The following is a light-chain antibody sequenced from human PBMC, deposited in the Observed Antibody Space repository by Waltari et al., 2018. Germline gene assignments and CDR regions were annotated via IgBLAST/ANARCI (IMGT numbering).Light chain of an antibody. Sequence: DIQMTQSPSSLSAPLGDRVTIACRASHSIDIYLNWYQQKPGTAPKLLIYAASTLQSGVPSRFSGSGSGTDFTLTISSLQPEDFATYFCQQGYRTLTFGGGTKVEMK. CDR3: QQGYRTLT. CDR2: AAS. CDR1: HSIDIY. V-gene: IGKV1-39*01. J-gene: IGKJ4*01.